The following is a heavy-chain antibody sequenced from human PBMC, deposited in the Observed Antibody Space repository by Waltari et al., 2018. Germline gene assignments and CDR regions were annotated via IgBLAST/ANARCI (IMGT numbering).Heavy chain of an antibody. CDR3: AKESMAGRTNAFDI. D-gene: IGHD6-6*01. Sequence: EVQLVESGGGLVQPGGSLRLSCAASGFTFSLYWMTWVRQSPGKGLEWVANIKQDGSEKYYVDSVRGRFTIFRDNAKKSLHLQMNSLRAEDTAVYYCAKESMAGRTNAFDIWGQGTMVTVSS. J-gene: IGHJ3*02. CDR1: GFTFSLYW. V-gene: IGHV3-7*04. CDR2: IKQDGSEK.